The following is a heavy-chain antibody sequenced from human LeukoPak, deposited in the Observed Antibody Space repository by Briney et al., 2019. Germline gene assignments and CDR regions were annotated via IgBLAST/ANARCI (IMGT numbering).Heavy chain of an antibody. D-gene: IGHD6-19*01. Sequence: GGSLRLSCAASGFTFSSYAMSWVRQAPGKGLEWVSAIRGSGGSTYYADSVKGRFTISRDNSKNTLYLQMNSLRAEDTAVYYCAKDLEGRYSSGWFGPGYFDYWGQGTLVTVSS. CDR1: GFTFSSYA. J-gene: IGHJ4*02. CDR2: IRGSGGST. CDR3: AKDLEGRYSSGWFGPGYFDY. V-gene: IGHV3-23*01.